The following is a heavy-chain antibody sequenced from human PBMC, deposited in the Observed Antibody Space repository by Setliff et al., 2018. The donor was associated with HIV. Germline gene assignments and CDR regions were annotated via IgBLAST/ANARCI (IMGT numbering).Heavy chain of an antibody. J-gene: IGHJ5*01. Sequence: SETLSLTCTVSGGSISSGAYYWGWIRQPPGKGLEWIGSIYYDGRTFYKPSLKSRLTISVDTSKNQFSLSLNSVTAADTAVYFCARGGAVSADFDSWGQGTLVTVSS. D-gene: IGHD3-16*01. CDR2: IYYDGRT. CDR3: ARGGAVSADFDS. CDR1: GGSISSGAYY. V-gene: IGHV4-39*07.